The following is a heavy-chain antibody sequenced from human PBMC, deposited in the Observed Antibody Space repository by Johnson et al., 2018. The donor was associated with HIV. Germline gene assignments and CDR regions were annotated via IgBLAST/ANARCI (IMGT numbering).Heavy chain of an antibody. CDR2: IKQGGSEK. CDR3: ARELRGGHTDAFDI. D-gene: IGHD5-18*01. CDR1: GFTFSSYW. Sequence: VQLVESGGGVVQPGGSLRLSCAASGFTFSSYWMTWVRQAPGKGLEWVANIKQGGSEKYYVDSVKGRFSISRDNAKNSLYLQMNSLRAEDTAVYYCARELRGGHTDAFDIWGQGTMVTVSS. J-gene: IGHJ3*02. V-gene: IGHV3-7*01.